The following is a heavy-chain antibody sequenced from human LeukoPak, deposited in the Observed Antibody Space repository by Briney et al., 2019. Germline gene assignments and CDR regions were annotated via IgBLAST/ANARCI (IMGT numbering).Heavy chain of an antibody. CDR2: INPNSGGT. CDR3: ARDGRMVRGVPFDY. V-gene: IGHV1-2*02. J-gene: IGHJ4*02. Sequence: ASVKVSCKASGYTFTSYDINWVRQATGQGLEWMGWINPNSGGTNYAQKFQGRVTMTRDTSISTAYMELSRLRSDDTAVYYCARDGRMVRGVPFDYWGQGTLVTVSS. D-gene: IGHD3-10*01. CDR1: GYTFTSYD.